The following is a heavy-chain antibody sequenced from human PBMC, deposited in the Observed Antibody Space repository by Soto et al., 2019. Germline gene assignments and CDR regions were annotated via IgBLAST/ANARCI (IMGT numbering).Heavy chain of an antibody. J-gene: IGHJ4*02. Sequence: GGSLRLSCAASGFTFSSYSMNWVRQAPGKGLEWVSYISSSNSTMYYADSVKGRFTISRDNAKNSLYLQMNSLRDDDTAVYFCARDSCSGTTCYVSPSDYWGQGTLVTVSS. CDR1: GFTFSSYS. V-gene: IGHV3-48*02. CDR3: ARDSCSGTTCYVSPSDY. D-gene: IGHD2-2*01. CDR2: ISSSNSTM.